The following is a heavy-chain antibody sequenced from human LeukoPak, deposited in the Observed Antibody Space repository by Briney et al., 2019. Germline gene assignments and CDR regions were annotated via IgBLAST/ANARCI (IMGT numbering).Heavy chain of an antibody. J-gene: IGHJ4*02. D-gene: IGHD6-19*01. CDR1: GFTFSSYA. Sequence: GGSLRLSCAASGFTFSSYAMSWVRQAPGKGLEWVSAISGRGGSTYYADSVKGRFTISRDNSKNTLYLQMNSLRAEDTAVYYCAKDHDSGWYLDYWGQGTLVTVSS. V-gene: IGHV3-23*01. CDR3: AKDHDSGWYLDY. CDR2: ISGRGGST.